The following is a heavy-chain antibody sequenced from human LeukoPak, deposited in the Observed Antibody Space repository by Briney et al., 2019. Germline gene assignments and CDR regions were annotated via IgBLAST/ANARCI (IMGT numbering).Heavy chain of an antibody. CDR1: GYSISSGYY. CDR2: IYHSGST. Sequence: SETLSLTCTVSGYSISSGYYWGWIRQPPGKGLEWIGSIYHSGSTYYNPSLKSRVTISVDTSKNQFSLKLSSVTAADTAVYYCAGTRDYYGSGSLSDYWGQGTLVTVSS. V-gene: IGHV4-38-2*02. D-gene: IGHD3-10*01. CDR3: AGTRDYYGSGSLSDY. J-gene: IGHJ4*02.